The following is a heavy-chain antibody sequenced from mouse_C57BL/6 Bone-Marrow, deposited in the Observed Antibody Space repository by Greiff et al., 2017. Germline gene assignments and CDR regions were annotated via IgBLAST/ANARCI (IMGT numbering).Heavy chain of an antibody. V-gene: IGHV1-69*01. CDR2: IDPSDSYT. D-gene: IGHD2-13*01. CDR1: GYTFTSYW. J-gene: IGHJ3*01. CDR3: ARGCDGFAY. Sequence: QVQLQQSGAELVMPGASVKLSCKASGYTFTSYWMHWVKQRPGQGLEWIGEIDPSDSYTNYNQKFKGKSTLTVDKSSSTAYMQLSSLTSEDSAVYCCARGCDGFAYGGRGTLVTVSA.